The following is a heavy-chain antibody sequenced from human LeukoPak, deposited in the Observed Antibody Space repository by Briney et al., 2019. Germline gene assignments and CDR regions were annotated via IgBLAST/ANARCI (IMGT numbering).Heavy chain of an antibody. J-gene: IGHJ6*02. D-gene: IGHD3-9*01. CDR2: INPSGGST. V-gene: IGHV1-46*01. CDR3: ARTLYYDILTGYDNYYYYGMGV. CDR1: GYTFTSYY. Sequence: ASVKVSCKASGYTFTSYYMHWVRQAPGQGLEWMGIINPSGGSTSYAQKFQGRVTMTRDTSTSTVYMELSSLRSEDTAVYYCARTLYYDILTGYDNYYYYGMGVWGQGTTVTVSS.